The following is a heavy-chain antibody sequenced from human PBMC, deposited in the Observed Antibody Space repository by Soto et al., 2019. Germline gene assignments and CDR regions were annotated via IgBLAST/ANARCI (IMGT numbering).Heavy chain of an antibody. V-gene: IGHV3-23*01. Sequence: GGSLRLSCAASGFNFRSYGLSWVRQAPGKGLEWVSDISGSGSVTNYADSVKGRFTISRDNSNNTLTLQMDSLRAEDTAVYYCAKGGVAAARGYFDHWGQGTRVTVSS. CDR3: AKGGVAAARGYFDH. J-gene: IGHJ4*02. CDR1: GFNFRSYG. CDR2: ISGSGSVT. D-gene: IGHD6-13*01.